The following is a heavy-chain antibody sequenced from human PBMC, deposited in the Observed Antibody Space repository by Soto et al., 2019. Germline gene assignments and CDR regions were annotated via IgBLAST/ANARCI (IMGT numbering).Heavy chain of an antibody. V-gene: IGHV4-4*02. Sequence: QVQLQESGPGLVKPSGTLSLTCAVSGGSISSNNWWIWVRQPPGKGLEWIGEIYHSGTTGYNPSFKCRGTISVDKSKNQFSLKLSSVTAADTAVYYCAGRRDGSGSLDYWGQGTLLTVSS. CDR1: GGSISSNNW. CDR2: IYHSGTT. D-gene: IGHD3-10*01. J-gene: IGHJ4*02. CDR3: AGRRDGSGSLDY.